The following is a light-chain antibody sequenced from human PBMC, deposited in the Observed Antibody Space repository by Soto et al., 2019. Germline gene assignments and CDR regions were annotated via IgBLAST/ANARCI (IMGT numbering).Light chain of an antibody. CDR1: QTNSSNY. CDR3: QQYENTPWM. J-gene: IGKJ1*01. Sequence: EIVLTQSPGTLSLSPGERATLFCRASQTNSSNYLAWYQQKPGQAPRLLIYGASTRASGTPDRFSGSGSGTAFTGTAFTLTISGLEPEDSAVYYCQQYENTPWMFGQGTKVEI. V-gene: IGKV3-20*01. CDR2: GAS.